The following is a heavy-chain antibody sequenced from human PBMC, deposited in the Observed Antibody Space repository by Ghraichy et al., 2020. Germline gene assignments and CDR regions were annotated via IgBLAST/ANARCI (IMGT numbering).Heavy chain of an antibody. V-gene: IGHV4-59*01. Sequence: SQTLSLTCTVSGGSISSYYWSWIRQPPGKGLEWIGYIYYSGSTNYNPSLKSRVTISLDTSKNQFSLKLSSVTAADTAVYYCARVGQTSYDSSGYWYYYYYGMDVWGQGTTVTVSS. CDR3: ARVGQTSYDSSGYWYYYYYGMDV. CDR1: GGSISSYY. CDR2: IYYSGST. D-gene: IGHD3-22*01. J-gene: IGHJ6*02.